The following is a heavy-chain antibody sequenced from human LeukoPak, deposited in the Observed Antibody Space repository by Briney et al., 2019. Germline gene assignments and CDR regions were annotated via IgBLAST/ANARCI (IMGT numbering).Heavy chain of an antibody. V-gene: IGHV4-34*01. CDR2: INHSGST. CDR3: ARDSGQLLSLDY. CDR1: GGSFSGYY. J-gene: IGHJ4*02. D-gene: IGHD2-2*01. Sequence: NPSETLSLTCAVYGGSFSGYYWSWIRQPPGKGLEWIGEINHSGSTNYNPSLKSRVTISVDTSKNQFSLKVSSVTAADTAVYYCARDSGQLLSLDYWGQGTLVTVSS.